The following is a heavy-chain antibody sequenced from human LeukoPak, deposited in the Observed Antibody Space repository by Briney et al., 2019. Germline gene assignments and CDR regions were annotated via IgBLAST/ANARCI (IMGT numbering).Heavy chain of an antibody. V-gene: IGHV3-30*02. CDR3: AKSGTIAALNWFDP. CDR1: GFTFSSYG. D-gene: IGHD6-13*01. Sequence: GGSLRLSCAASGFTFSSYGMHWVRQAPGKGLEWVAFIRYDGSNKYYADSVKGRFTISRDNSKNTLYLQMNSLRAEDAAVYYCAKSGTIAALNWFDPWGQGTLVTVSS. CDR2: IRYDGSNK. J-gene: IGHJ5*02.